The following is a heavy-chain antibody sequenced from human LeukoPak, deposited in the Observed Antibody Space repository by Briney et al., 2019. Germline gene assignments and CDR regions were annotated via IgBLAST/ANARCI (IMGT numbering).Heavy chain of an antibody. V-gene: IGHV3-30*04. Sequence: GGSLRLSCAASGFTFSSYVMHWVRQAPGKGLEWVAIISYDGSNEYYADSVKGRFTISRDNSKNTLYLQMNSLRAADTAVYYCARGSSSWYYLDYWGQGTLVTVSS. CDR1: GFTFSSYV. D-gene: IGHD6-13*01. J-gene: IGHJ4*02. CDR2: ISYDGSNE. CDR3: ARGSSSWYYLDY.